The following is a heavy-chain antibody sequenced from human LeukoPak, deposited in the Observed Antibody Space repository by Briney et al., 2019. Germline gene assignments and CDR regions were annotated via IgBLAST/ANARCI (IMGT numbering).Heavy chain of an antibody. CDR1: GYSISSGYY. Sequence: PSETLSLTCTVSGYSISSGYYWGWIRQPQGKGLEWIGSIYHSGSTYYNPSLKSRVTISVDTSKNQFSLKLSSVTAADTAVYYCARGPLSGATMVRGAIYWGQGTLVTVSS. CDR2: IYHSGST. J-gene: IGHJ4*02. CDR3: ARGPLSGATMVRGAIY. D-gene: IGHD3-10*01. V-gene: IGHV4-38-2*02.